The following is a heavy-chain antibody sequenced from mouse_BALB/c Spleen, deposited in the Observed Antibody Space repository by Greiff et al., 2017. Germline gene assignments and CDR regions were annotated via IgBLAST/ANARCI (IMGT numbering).Heavy chain of an antibody. V-gene: IGHV1S81*02. J-gene: IGHJ2*01. CDR3: ARGGYLDY. Sequence: QVQLQQSGAELVKPGASVKLSCKASGYTFTSYWMHWVKQRPGQGLEWIGEINPSNGRTNYNEKFKSKATLTVDKSSSTAYMQLSSLTSEDSAVYYCARGGYLDYWGQGTTLTVSS. D-gene: IGHD1-1*02. CDR1: GYTFTSYW. CDR2: INPSNGRT.